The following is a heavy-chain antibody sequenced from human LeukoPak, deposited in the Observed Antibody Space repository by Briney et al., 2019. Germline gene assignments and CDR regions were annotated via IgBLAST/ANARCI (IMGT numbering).Heavy chain of an antibody. D-gene: IGHD6-13*01. CDR2: ISGSGYTT. CDR1: GFTFSSYA. V-gene: IGHV3-23*01. J-gene: IGHJ4*02. CDR3: ARARIAAPLLDY. Sequence: GGSLRLSCAASGFTFSSYAMNWVRQAPGRGLEWVSSISGSGYTTHYADSVQGRFTISRDNSNNTLYLQMNSLRVEDTAVYYCARARIAAPLLDYWGPGTLVTVSS.